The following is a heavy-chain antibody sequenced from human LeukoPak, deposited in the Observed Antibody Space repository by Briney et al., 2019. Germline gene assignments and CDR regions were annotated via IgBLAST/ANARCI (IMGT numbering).Heavy chain of an antibody. CDR2: XXXXDSDT. CDR1: GYSFTSYW. J-gene: IGHJ3*02. V-gene: IGHV5-51*01. Sequence: GESLKISCKGSGYSFTSYWIGWVRQMPGKGXXXXXXXXXXDSDTRYSPSFQGQVTISADKSISTAYLQWSSLKASDTAMYYCARPTGGVWGSPFDAFDIWGQGTMVTVSS. D-gene: IGHD3-16*01. CDR3: ARPTGGVWGSPFDAFDI.